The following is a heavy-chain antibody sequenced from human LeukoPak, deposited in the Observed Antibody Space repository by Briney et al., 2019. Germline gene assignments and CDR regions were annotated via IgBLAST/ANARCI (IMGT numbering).Heavy chain of an antibody. D-gene: IGHD1-26*01. V-gene: IGHV4-4*02. CDR1: GAAISSSYW. CDR3: ARTGGYSGSLDYFDR. Sequence: SGTLSLTCAVSGAAISSSYWWSWVRLPPGKGLGWSGEIYHSGGTSYNPSLKSRATISVDKSNNQFSLNLSSVTAADTAVYYCARTGGYSGSLDYFDRWGQGTLVTVSS. J-gene: IGHJ4*02. CDR2: IYHSGGT.